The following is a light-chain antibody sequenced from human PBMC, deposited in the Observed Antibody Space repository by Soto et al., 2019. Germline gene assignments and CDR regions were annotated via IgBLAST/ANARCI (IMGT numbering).Light chain of an antibody. CDR2: TAS. CDR1: QGISSW. J-gene: IGKJ5*01. CDR3: LQHKGYPIT. V-gene: IGKV1-17*03. Sequence: DIQVTQSQSSVSASVGDRVTITCRASQGISSWLAWYQQKPGKVPKRLIYTASNLQSGVPSRFSGSGSGTEFTLTISSLQPEDFATYYCLQHKGYPITSGQGTRLENK.